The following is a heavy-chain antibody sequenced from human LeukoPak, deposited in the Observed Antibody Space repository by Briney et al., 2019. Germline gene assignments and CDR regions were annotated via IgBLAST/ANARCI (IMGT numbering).Heavy chain of an antibody. V-gene: IGHV1-24*01. CDR1: GHSLSELS. D-gene: IGHD7-27*01. J-gene: IGHJ4*02. CDR2: FDPEDGET. CDR3: ARDDGRSWGQVGGY. Sequence: ASVKVSCKASGHSLSELSTHWVRQAPGKGLEWMGGFDPEDGETIYAQKFQGRVTMTEDTSTGTAHMELRSLRPDDTAVYYCARDDGRSWGQVGGYWGQGTLVTVSS.